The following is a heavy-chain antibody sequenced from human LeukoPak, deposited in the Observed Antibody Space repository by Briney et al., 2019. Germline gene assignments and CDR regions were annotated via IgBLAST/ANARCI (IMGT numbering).Heavy chain of an antibody. J-gene: IGHJ6*02. V-gene: IGHV3-23*01. CDR2: ISGSGGST. D-gene: IGHD6-13*01. CDR1: GFTFSSYA. Sequence: GGSLRLSCAASGFTFSSYAMSWVRQAPGKGLEWVSAISGSGGSTYYADSVKGRFTISRDNSKNTLYLQMNSLRAEDTAVYYCAKDKAAGYGRGNSYYYGMDVWGQGTTVTVSS. CDR3: AKDKAAGYGRGNSYYYGMDV.